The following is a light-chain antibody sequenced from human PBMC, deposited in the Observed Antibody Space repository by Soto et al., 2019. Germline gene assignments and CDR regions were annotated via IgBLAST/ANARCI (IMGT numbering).Light chain of an antibody. CDR3: QVWDSSSDHVV. V-gene: IGLV3-21*02. Sequence: SYELTQPPSVSVAPGQTARITCGGNNIGSKSVHWYQQKPGQAPVLVVYDDSDRPSWIPGRFSGSNSGNTATLTISRVEAGDEDDYYCQVWDSSSDHVVFGGGTKLTVL. J-gene: IGLJ2*01. CDR1: NIGSKS. CDR2: DDS.